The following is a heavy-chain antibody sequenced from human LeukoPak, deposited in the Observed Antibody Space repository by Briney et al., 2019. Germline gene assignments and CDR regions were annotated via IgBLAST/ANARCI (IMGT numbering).Heavy chain of an antibody. CDR2: ISGSGGST. CDR3: AKGFLVGATSDY. V-gene: IGHV3-23*01. Sequence: GGSLRLSCAASGFIFSNFGMHWVRQAPGKGLEWVSAISGSGGSTYYADSVKGRFTISRDNSKNTLYLQMNSLRAEDTAVYYCAKGFLVGATSDYWGQGTLVTVSS. D-gene: IGHD1-26*01. J-gene: IGHJ4*02. CDR1: GFIFSNFG.